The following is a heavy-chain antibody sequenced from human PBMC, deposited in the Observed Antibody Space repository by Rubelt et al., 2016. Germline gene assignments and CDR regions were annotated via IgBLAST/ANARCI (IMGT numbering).Heavy chain of an antibody. CDR2: NHSGST. CDR3: ARKGYDFWSGYSENWFDP. J-gene: IGHJ5*02. Sequence: NHSGSTNYNPSLKSRVTISVDTSKNQFSLKLSSVTAADTAVYYCARKGYDFWSGYSENWFDPWGQGTLVTVSS. V-gene: IGHV4-34*01. D-gene: IGHD3-3*01.